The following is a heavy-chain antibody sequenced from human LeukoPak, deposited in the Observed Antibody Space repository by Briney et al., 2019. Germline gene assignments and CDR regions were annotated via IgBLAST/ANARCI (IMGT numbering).Heavy chain of an antibody. D-gene: IGHD3-10*01. V-gene: IGHV4-34*01. CDR3: AGNKGRYGSGRVHFDP. CDR1: GGSFSGYY. Sequence: SETLSLTCAVYGGSFSGYYWSWIRQPPGKGLEWIGEINHSGSTNYNPSLKSRVTTSVDTSKNQLSLKLSSVTAADTAVYYCAGNKGRYGSGRVHFDPWGQGTLVTVSS. J-gene: IGHJ5*02. CDR2: INHSGST.